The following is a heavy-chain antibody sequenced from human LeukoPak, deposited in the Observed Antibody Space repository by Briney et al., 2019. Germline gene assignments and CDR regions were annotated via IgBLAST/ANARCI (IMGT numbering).Heavy chain of an antibody. CDR3: ARDGDTTGTTDFDY. D-gene: IGHD1-1*01. Sequence: ASVKVSCKASGYFFTGYYMHWVRQAPGQGLEWMGWINPNGGDTNYAQRFQGRVTMTRDTSISTAYMDLSTLTSDDTAVYFCARDGDTTGTTDFDYWGQGTLVTVSS. CDR1: GYFFTGYY. J-gene: IGHJ4*02. CDR2: INPNGGDT. V-gene: IGHV1-2*02.